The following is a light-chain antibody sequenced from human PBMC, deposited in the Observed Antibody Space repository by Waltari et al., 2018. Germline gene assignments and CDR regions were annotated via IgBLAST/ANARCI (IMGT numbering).Light chain of an antibody. V-gene: IGKV3-15*01. CDR2: GAS. CDR1: QSVSSN. J-gene: IGKJ1*01. Sequence: EIVMMQSPATLSVSPGERATLSCRASQSVSSNLAWYQQKPGQAPRLLIYGASTRATGIPARFSGSGSGTEFTLTISSLQSEDFAVYYCQQYRTFGQGTKVEIK. CDR3: QQYRT.